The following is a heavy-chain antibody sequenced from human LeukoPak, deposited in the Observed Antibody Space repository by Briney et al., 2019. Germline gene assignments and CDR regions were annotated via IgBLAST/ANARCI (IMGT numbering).Heavy chain of an antibody. D-gene: IGHD2-15*01. CDR2: ISGSGDRT. CDR3: AKDSSGGSFDY. V-gene: IGHV3-23*01. Sequence: SGGSLRLSCAASGFTVSSNYMSWVRQAPGKGLEWVSVISGSGDRTYYADSVKGRFTMSRDNSKNTLYLQMNSLRAEDTAVYYCAKDSSGGSFDYWGQGTLVTVSS. CDR1: GFTVSSNY. J-gene: IGHJ4*02.